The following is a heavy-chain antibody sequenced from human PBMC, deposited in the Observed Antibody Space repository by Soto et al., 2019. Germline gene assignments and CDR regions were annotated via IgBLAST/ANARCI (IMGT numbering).Heavy chain of an antibody. CDR2: IIPIFGTA. V-gene: IGHV1-69*13. CDR1: GGTFSSYA. CDR3: ARVFGDSGWQHYFDY. Sequence: ASVKVSCKASGGTFSSYAISWVRQAPGQGLEWMGGIIPIFGTANYAQKFQGRVTITADESTSTAYMELSSLRSEDTAVYYCARVFGDSGWQHYFDYWGQGTLVTVSS. J-gene: IGHJ4*02. D-gene: IGHD6-19*01.